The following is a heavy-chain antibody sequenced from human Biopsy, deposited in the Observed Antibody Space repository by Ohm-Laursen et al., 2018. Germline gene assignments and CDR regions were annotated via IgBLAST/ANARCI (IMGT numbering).Heavy chain of an antibody. J-gene: IGHJ4*02. CDR1: GDSINSSY. CDR3: ARRGSGGRSFDY. Sequence: GTLSLTCIVSGDSINSSYWSWIRQPPGKGLEWIGFISNSGNTNYNPSLKSRVTISVDTSKNQISLKLGSVTVAGTAVFYCARRGSGGRSFDYWGQGSLVTVSS. V-gene: IGHV4-59*08. CDR2: ISNSGNT. D-gene: IGHD2-15*01.